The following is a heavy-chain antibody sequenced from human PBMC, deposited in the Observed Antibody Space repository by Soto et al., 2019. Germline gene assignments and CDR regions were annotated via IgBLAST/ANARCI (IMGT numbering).Heavy chain of an antibody. V-gene: IGHV4-59*01. CDR1: GGSISSYY. Sequence: SETLSLTCTVSGGSISSYYWSWIRQPPGKGLEWIGYIYYSGSTNYNPSLKSRVTISVDTSKNQFSLKLSSVTAADTAVYYCARVFTVEATRGFDYWGQGTLVTVSS. J-gene: IGHJ4*02. D-gene: IGHD6-19*01. CDR3: ARVFTVEATRGFDY. CDR2: IYYSGST.